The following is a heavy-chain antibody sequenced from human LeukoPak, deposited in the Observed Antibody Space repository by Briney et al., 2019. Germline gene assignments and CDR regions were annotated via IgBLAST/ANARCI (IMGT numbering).Heavy chain of an antibody. CDR3: ARGLIKNWNPHNWFDP. V-gene: IGHV4-34*01. CDR2: INHSGST. CDR1: GGSFSGYY. D-gene: IGHD1-1*01. Sequence: PSETLSLTCAVYGGSFSGYYWSWIRQPPGKGLEWIGGINHSGSTNYNPSLKSRVTISVDTSKNQFSLKLSSVTAADTAVYYCARGLIKNWNPHNWFDPWGQGTLVTVSS. J-gene: IGHJ5*02.